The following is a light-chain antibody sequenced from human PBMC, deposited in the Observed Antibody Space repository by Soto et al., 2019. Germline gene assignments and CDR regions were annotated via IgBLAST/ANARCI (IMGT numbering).Light chain of an antibody. CDR2: DVT. J-gene: IGLJ3*02. V-gene: IGLV2-14*03. CDR1: SSDVGSNPY. Sequence: QSVLTQPDSVSGWNGQSITISCSGASSDVGSNPYVSWYQHSTVKSPKLLIYDVTTRPSGVSNRLSGSKSGNTASLPIAWLQAEYEADYYRTAYTSSGTVVFGVGPQRTVL. CDR3: TAYTSSGTVV.